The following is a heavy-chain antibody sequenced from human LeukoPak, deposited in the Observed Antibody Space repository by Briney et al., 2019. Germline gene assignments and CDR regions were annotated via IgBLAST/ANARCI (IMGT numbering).Heavy chain of an antibody. V-gene: IGHV1-46*01. D-gene: IGHD1-26*01. CDR3: ARGVGARSKSNWFDP. Sequence: ASVKVSCKASGYTLTSYYIHWVRQAPGQGLQWMGLINPSGGSASYAQKFRGRVTMTRDTSTSTVYMELSSLRSEDTAVYYCARGVGARSKSNWFDPWGQGILVTVSS. CDR1: GYTLTSYY. J-gene: IGHJ5*02. CDR2: INPSGGSA.